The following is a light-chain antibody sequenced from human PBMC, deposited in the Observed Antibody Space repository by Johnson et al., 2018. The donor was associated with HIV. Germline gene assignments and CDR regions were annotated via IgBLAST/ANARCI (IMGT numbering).Light chain of an antibody. V-gene: IGLV1-51*01. CDR3: GAWDSSLGGFV. CDR2: DNN. CDR1: SSNIGNNY. Sequence: QSVLTQPPSVSAAPGQKVTISCSGSSSNIGNNYVSWYQQLPGTAPKLLIYDNNKRPSGIPDRFSGSKSGTSATLGITGLQTGDEADYYCGAWDSSLGGFVFGTGTMVTVL. J-gene: IGLJ1*01.